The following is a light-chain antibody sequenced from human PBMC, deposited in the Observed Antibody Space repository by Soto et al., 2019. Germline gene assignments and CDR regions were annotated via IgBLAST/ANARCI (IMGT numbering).Light chain of an antibody. J-gene: IGKJ4*01. CDR1: QNIHIW. CDR3: QQYSTSPLT. Sequence: DIQMTQSPSTLSASVGDSVSITCRASQNIHIWLAWYQQKPGKAPKLLIYKASILQNGVPSRFSGSGSGTEFTLTISSLQPDDFANYYFQQYSTSPLTFGGGTKVEIK. CDR2: KAS. V-gene: IGKV1-5*03.